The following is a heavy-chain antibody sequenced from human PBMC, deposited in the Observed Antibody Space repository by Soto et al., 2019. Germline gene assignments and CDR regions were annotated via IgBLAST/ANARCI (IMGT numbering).Heavy chain of an antibody. CDR2: VYYSGNT. CDR3: ARFRDCSYWVDR. D-gene: IGHD2-15*01. J-gene: IGHJ5*02. Sequence: QVHLQESGPGLVKPSETLSLTCSVSGGPITSRSYFWGWIRQPPGKGLEWIGNVYYSGNTYYNPSLRSSVPMSGDSSQSQFSLRLSSVNSTGAALYDCARFRDCSYWVDRWGQGTQVTVS. CDR1: GGPITSRSYF. V-gene: IGHV4-39*01.